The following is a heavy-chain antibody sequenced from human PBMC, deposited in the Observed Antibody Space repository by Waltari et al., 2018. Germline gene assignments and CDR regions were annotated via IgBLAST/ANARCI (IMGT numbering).Heavy chain of an antibody. CDR3: AKSRGFEY. D-gene: IGHD2-2*01. J-gene: IGHJ4*02. V-gene: IGHV3-7*01. CDR1: GFTFSRYW. CDR2: INYDGSQK. Sequence: EVQLVESGGGLVQPGGSRRLSCGASGFTFSRYWVGWVRQTPGKGLEWVAKINYDGSQKYYVDSVKGRFTISRDNAKNSVYLQMNSLRVEDTAVYYCAKSRGFEYWGQGTLITVSS.